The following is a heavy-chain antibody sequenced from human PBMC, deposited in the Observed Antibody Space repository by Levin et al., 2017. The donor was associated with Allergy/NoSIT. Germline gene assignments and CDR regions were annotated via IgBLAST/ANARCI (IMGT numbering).Heavy chain of an antibody. J-gene: IGHJ6*02. CDR2: TRNKVNSYTT. V-gene: IGHV3-72*01. CDR3: SREYYGMDV. CDR1: GFTFSDYY. Sequence: GGSLRLSCTASGFTFSDYYMDWVRQAPGKGLEWVGRTRNKVNSYTTEYAASVKGRFTISRDDSKNALYLQMNSLKTEDTAVYYCSREYYGMDVWGQGTTVTVSS.